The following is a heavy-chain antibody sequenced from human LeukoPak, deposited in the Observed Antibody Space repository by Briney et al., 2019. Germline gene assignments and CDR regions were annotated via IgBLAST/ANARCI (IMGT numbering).Heavy chain of an antibody. CDR1: GYTFTGYY. Sequence: EASVKVSCKASGYTFTGYYMHWVRQAPGQGLEWMGWINPNSGGTNYAQKFQGRVTMTRDTSISTAYMELSRLRSDDTAVYYCARDYSGYPELWGFDYWGQGTLVTVSS. CDR2: INPNSGGT. CDR3: ARDYSGYPELWGFDY. D-gene: IGHD5-12*01. J-gene: IGHJ4*02. V-gene: IGHV1-2*02.